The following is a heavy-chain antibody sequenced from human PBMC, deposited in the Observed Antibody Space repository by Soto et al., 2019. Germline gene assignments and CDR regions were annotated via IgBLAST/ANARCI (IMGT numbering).Heavy chain of an antibody. CDR1: GVSLTSGTYY. Sequence: QVQLQESGPGLVKPSQTLALTCTVSGVSLTSGTYYWSWIRQHPGTGLEWIGYIFYSGSTDYNPSLKSRVNISVDTSKNQFSLKLNSVTAADTAVYFCATTEDYFDYWGQGTLVTVSS. V-gene: IGHV4-31*03. CDR3: ATTEDYFDY. J-gene: IGHJ4*02. CDR2: IFYSGST.